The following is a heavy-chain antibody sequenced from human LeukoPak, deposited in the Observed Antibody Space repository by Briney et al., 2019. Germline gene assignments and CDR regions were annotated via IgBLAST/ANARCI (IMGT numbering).Heavy chain of an antibody. CDR1: RFTFSSYA. D-gene: IGHD3-10*01. Sequence: GGSLRLSCAASRFTFSSYAMSWVRQAPGKGLEWVSAISGSGGSTYYADSVKGRFTISRDNSKNTLYLQMNSLRAEDTAVYYCAKSARLVTMVRGVIAAPDYYYYYGMDVWGQGTTVTVSS. CDR3: AKSARLVTMVRGVIAAPDYYYYYGMDV. CDR2: ISGSGGST. J-gene: IGHJ6*02. V-gene: IGHV3-23*01.